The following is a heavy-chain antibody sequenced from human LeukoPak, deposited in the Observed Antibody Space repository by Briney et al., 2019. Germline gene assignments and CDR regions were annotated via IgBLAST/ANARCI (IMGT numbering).Heavy chain of an antibody. D-gene: IGHD6-6*01. V-gene: IGHV1-46*01. Sequence: ASVKVSCKASGYAFTSYYMHWVRQAPRQGLEWMGLINPSDGSTIYAQKFQGRVTMTRDTSTSTVYMELSSLRSEDTAVYFCARGESMRYFDLWGPGTLVTVSS. CDR3: ARGESMRYFDL. J-gene: IGHJ2*01. CDR1: GYAFTSYY. CDR2: INPSDGST.